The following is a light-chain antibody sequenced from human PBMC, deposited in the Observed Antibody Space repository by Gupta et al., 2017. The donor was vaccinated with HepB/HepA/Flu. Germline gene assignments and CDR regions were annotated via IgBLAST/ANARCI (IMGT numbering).Light chain of an antibody. CDR1: QSLLHSNGYNY. CDR3: MQGLETPYA. Sequence: DIVMTQSPLSLPVTPGEPASISCRSSQSLLHSNGYNYLNWYVQKAGQTPQLLIYLGSSRASGVPDRFSGSGSGTDFTLEISRVEAEDVGVYYCMQGLETPYAFGQGTELDIK. CDR2: LGS. J-gene: IGKJ2*01. V-gene: IGKV2-28*01.